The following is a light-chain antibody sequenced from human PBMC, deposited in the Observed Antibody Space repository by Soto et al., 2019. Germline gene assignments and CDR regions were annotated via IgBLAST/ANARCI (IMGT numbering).Light chain of an antibody. CDR2: EVS. CDR1: SSDIGYYNY. Sequence: QSALTQPASVSGSPGQWSTISCTGSSSDIGYYNYVSWYQQDPRKAPKRIIYEVSNRPSGVSNRFSGSKAGNTASLTISGLQAEGAAYYYCSSYTRSSTLVVFGGGTKLTV. CDR3: SSYTRSSTLVV. V-gene: IGLV2-14*01. J-gene: IGLJ3*02.